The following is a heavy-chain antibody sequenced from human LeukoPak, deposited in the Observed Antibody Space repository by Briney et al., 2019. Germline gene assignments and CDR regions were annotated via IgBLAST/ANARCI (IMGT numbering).Heavy chain of an antibody. D-gene: IGHD3-3*01. CDR1: GFIFSTHW. CDR2: IKQDGSEK. CDR3: ARDLFGDFWSGYYANWFDP. Sequence: GGSLRLSCAGSGFIFSTHWMIWVRQAPGKGLEWVANIKQDGSEKYYVDSLKGRFTISRDNAKNTLYLKMNSLGAEDTAVYYCARDLFGDFWSGYYANWFDPWGQGTLVTVSS. V-gene: IGHV3-7*01. J-gene: IGHJ5*02.